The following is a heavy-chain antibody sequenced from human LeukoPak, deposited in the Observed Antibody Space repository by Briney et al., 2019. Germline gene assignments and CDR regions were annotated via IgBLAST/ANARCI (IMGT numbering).Heavy chain of an antibody. CDR3: AREGSIVPHQDLDC. CDR2: INSRGNDK. V-gene: IGHV3-21*01. J-gene: IGHJ4*02. D-gene: IGHD2-21*01. Sequence: GGSLRLSCAASGFTFRSYSMNWVSQAPGKGLEWVSSINSRGNDKYYAESVKGRFTISRDNAKNSLYLQMNNLRVEDTAVYYCAREGSIVPHQDLDCWGQGSLVTVSS. CDR1: GFTFRSYS.